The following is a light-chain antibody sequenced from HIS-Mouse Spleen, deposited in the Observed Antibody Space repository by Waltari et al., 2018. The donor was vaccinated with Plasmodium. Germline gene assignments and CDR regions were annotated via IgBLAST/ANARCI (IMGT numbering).Light chain of an antibody. V-gene: IGKV3-15*01. CDR3: QQYNNWSFT. CDR2: GAS. Sequence: EIVMTQSPAPLSVSPGERATLSCRASQSVSSNLAWYQQNPGQAPRLLIYGASTRATGIPARFSGSGSGTEFTLTISSLQSEDFAVYYCQQYNNWSFTFGPGTKVDIK. CDR1: QSVSSN. J-gene: IGKJ3*01.